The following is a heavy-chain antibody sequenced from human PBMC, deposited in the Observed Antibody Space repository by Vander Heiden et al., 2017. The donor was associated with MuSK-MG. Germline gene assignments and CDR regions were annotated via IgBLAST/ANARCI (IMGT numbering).Heavy chain of an antibody. CDR3: ARGGQRWERFFDR. CDR1: GVSIGSGSYY. CDR2: IYSGEIA. V-gene: IGHV4-61*02. Sequence: QVVLQESGPGLLKPSQTLSLICDVSGVSIGSGSYYWNWIRKSAGTGLEWIGRIYSGEIANYNPSLDNRVTISIDTSNNQFSLKLTSVTAADTAVYYCARGGQRWERFFDRWGRGTLVSVSP. D-gene: IGHD1-26*01. J-gene: IGHJ2*01.